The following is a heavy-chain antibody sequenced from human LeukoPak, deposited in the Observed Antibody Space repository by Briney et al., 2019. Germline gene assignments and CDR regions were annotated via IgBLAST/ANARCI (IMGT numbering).Heavy chain of an antibody. CDR3: AKSSGGSCYSSVDY. Sequence: GGSLRLSCAASGLSFSTYAISWVRQAPGKGLEWVSCITDSGGNTLYADSVKGRFTISRDNSKNTLYLQMNNLRAEDTAIYYCAKSSGGSCYSSVDYWGQGTLVTVPS. CDR1: GLSFSTYA. J-gene: IGHJ4*02. D-gene: IGHD2-15*01. V-gene: IGHV3-23*01. CDR2: ITDSGGNT.